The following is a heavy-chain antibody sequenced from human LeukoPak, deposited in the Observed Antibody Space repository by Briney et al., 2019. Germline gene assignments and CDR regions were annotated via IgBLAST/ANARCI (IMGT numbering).Heavy chain of an antibody. D-gene: IGHD2-2*02. CDR1: GYTFTGYY. V-gene: IGHV1-46*01. J-gene: IGHJ6*02. CDR3: AREWGSYCSSTSCYTVYYYYGMDV. Sequence: GASVKVSCKASGYTFTGYYMHWVRQAPGQGLEWMGIINPSGGSTSYAQKFQGRVTMTRDTSTSTAYMELRSLRSDDTAVYYCAREWGSYCSSTSCYTVYYYYGMDVWGQGTTVTVSS. CDR2: INPSGGST.